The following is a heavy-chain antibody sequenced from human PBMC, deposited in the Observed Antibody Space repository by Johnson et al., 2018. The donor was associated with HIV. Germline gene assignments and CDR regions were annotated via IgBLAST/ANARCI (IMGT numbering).Heavy chain of an antibody. CDR3: AREAGSSLSFDI. J-gene: IGHJ3*02. D-gene: IGHD6-13*01. V-gene: IGHV3-20*04. CDR2: IYWNGGSR. CDR1: GVTFDDYG. Sequence: VQLVESGGGVVRPGGSLRLSCVVSGVTFDDYGMSWVSQAPGKGLEWVSGIYWNGGSRGYAGSVKGRFTISRDNAKNFLYLQMNGLRAEDTALYYCAREAGSSLSFDIWGQGTMVTVSS.